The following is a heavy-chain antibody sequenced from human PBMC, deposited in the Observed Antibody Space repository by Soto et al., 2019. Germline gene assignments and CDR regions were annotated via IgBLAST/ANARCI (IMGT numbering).Heavy chain of an antibody. CDR3: ARATPVDY. V-gene: IGHV3-30-3*01. CDR2: ISYDGSNK. D-gene: IGHD2-15*01. CDR1: GFTFSSYA. Sequence: QVQLVESGGGVVQPGRSLRLSCAASGFTFSSYAMHWVRQAPGKGLEWVAVISYDGSNKYYADSVKGRFTISRDNSKNTLYLQMNSLRAEDTAVYYCARATPVDYWGQGTLVTVSS. J-gene: IGHJ4*02.